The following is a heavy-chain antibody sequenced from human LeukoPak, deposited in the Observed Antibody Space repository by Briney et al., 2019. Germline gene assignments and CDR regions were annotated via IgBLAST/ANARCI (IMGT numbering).Heavy chain of an antibody. Sequence: ASVKVPCKASGYTFTVYYMHWVRQAPGQGLEWMGWINPNSGGTNYAQKFQGRVTMTRDTSISTAYMELSRLRSDDTAVYYCAIPYCSSISCYPYFDYWGQGTLVTVSS. J-gene: IGHJ4*02. CDR2: INPNSGGT. CDR1: GYTFTVYY. D-gene: IGHD2-2*01. CDR3: AIPYCSSISCYPYFDY. V-gene: IGHV1-2*02.